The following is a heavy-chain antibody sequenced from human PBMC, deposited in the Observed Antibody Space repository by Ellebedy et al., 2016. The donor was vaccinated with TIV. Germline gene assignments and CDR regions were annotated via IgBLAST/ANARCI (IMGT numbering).Heavy chain of an antibody. J-gene: IGHJ4*02. CDR2: ISSSGTYI. CDR1: GFLFSDCS. D-gene: IGHD6-19*01. Sequence: GGSLRLSXKASGFLFSDCSMNRIRQAPGKGLEWVASISSSGTYIYYADSLEGRFTIARDNVKDSVFLQMNDLRVDDSGVYYCARTTPYNIAVAGPDYWGQGTLVTVTS. V-gene: IGHV3-21*01. CDR3: ARTTPYNIAVAGPDY.